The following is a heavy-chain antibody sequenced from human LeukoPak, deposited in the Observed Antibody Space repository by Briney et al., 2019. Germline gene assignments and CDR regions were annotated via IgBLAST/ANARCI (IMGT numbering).Heavy chain of an antibody. Sequence: GASVKVSCKASGYTFTSYGISWVRQAPGQGLEWMGWISAYNGNTNYAQKLQGRVTMTTDTSTSTAYMELRSLRSDDTAVYYCARDTITFGGVIVRENAFDIWSQGTMVTVSS. D-gene: IGHD3-16*02. V-gene: IGHV1-18*01. CDR3: ARDTITFGGVIVRENAFDI. CDR2: ISAYNGNT. CDR1: GYTFTSYG. J-gene: IGHJ3*02.